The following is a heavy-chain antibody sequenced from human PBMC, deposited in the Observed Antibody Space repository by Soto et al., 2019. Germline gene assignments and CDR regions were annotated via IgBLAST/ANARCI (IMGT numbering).Heavy chain of an antibody. J-gene: IGHJ6*03. Sequence: PSETLSLTCAVYGGSFSGYYWSWIRQPPGKGLEWIGEINHSGSTNYNPSLKSRVTISVDTSKNQFSLKLSSVTAADTAVYYCAREGSILRFLEWTRKERYYMDVWGKGTTVTVSS. CDR2: INHSGST. CDR3: AREGSILRFLEWTRKERYYMDV. CDR1: GGSFSGYY. V-gene: IGHV4-34*01. D-gene: IGHD3-3*01.